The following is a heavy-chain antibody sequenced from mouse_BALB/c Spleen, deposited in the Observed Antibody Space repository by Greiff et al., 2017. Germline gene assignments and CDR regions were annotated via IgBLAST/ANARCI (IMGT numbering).Heavy chain of an antibody. CDR1: GFTFSSYG. Sequence: EVKLVESGGGLVQPGGSLKLSCAASGFTFSSYGMSWVRQTPDKRLELVATINSNGGSTYYPDSVKGRFTISRDNAKNTLYLQMSSLKSEDTAMYYCARDNYYFDDWGQGTTLTVSS. V-gene: IGHV5-6-3*01. CDR3: ARDNYYFDD. D-gene: IGHD1-3*01. J-gene: IGHJ2*01. CDR2: INSNGGST.